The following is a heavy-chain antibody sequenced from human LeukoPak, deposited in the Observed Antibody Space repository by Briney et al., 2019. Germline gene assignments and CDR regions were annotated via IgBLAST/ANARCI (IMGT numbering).Heavy chain of an antibody. CDR1: GFTFDDYA. CDR3: AKETIVVVPAALGRSYGMDV. D-gene: IGHD2-2*01. Sequence: GRSLRLSCAASGFTFDDYAMHWVRQAPGKGLEWVSGISWNSGSIGYADSVKGRFTISRDNAKNSLYLQMNSLRAEDTALYYCAKETIVVVPAALGRSYGMDVWGQGTTATVSS. J-gene: IGHJ6*02. V-gene: IGHV3-9*01. CDR2: ISWNSGSI.